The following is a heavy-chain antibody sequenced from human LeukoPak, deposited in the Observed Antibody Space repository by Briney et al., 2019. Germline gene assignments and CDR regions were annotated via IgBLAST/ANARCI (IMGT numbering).Heavy chain of an antibody. Sequence: SETLSLTCTVSGGSISSGDYYWSWIRQPPGKGLEWIGYIYYSGSTYYNPSLKSRVTISVDTSKSQFSLKLSSVTAADTAVYYCARGSTTVTTESWFDPWGQGTLVTVSS. CDR3: ARGSTTVTTESWFDP. CDR2: IYYSGST. V-gene: IGHV4-30-4*01. D-gene: IGHD4-17*01. CDR1: GGSISSGDYY. J-gene: IGHJ5*02.